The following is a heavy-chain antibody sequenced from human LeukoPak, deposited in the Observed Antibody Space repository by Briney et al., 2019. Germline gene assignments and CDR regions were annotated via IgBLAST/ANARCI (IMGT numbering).Heavy chain of an antibody. CDR1: GGSISSYY. CDR3: AREGQQLVPPFDY. CDR2: IYYSGST. Sequence: SETLSLTCTVSGGSISSYYWSWIRQPPGKGLEWIGYIYYSGSTNYNPSLKSRVTISIDTSKNQFSLKLSSVTAADTVVYYCAREGQQLVPPFDYWGQGTLVTVSS. D-gene: IGHD6-6*01. V-gene: IGHV4-59*12. J-gene: IGHJ4*02.